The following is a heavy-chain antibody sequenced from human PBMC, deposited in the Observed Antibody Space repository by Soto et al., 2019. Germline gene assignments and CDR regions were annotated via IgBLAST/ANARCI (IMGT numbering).Heavy chain of an antibody. V-gene: IGHV4-59*01. CDR2: IYYSGST. Sequence: SETLSLTCTVSGGSISSYYWSWIRQPPGKGLEWIGYIYYSGSTNYNPSLKSRVTISVDTSKNQFSLKLSSVTAADTAVYYCARSPPGRVVAAPGGAFDIWGQGTMVTVSS. J-gene: IGHJ3*02. D-gene: IGHD2-15*01. CDR3: ARSPPGRVVAAPGGAFDI. CDR1: GGSISSYY.